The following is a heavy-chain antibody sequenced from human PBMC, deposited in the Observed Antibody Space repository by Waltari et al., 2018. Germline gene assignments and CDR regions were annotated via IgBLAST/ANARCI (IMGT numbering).Heavy chain of an antibody. J-gene: IGHJ4*02. CDR2: IGAAGET. V-gene: IGHV3-13*01. Sequence: EVQLVESGGGLVPPGGSLRLSCAASGFIPRPNDMHWVRQVRGKGLEWVASIGAAGETKYLDSVKGRFTISRESAKNSLNLQMNSLRVEDTATYYCVVIPTRLGHPIALDCWGQGTLVIVSS. CDR3: VVIPTRLGHPIALDC. CDR1: GFIPRPND. D-gene: IGHD1-26*01.